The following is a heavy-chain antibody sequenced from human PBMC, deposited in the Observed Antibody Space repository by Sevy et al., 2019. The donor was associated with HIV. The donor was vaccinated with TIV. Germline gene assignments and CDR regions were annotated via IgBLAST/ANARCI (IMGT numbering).Heavy chain of an antibody. CDR3: ASPDASSRFGYYLFGLDF. Sequence: GGSLRLSCAVSGFTFNTYNMNWVRQAPGKGLEWVSYISYTSTTIYYSDSVRGRFTISGDNAKNTLYLQMNSLRDEDTAVYYCASPDASSRFGYYLFGLDFWGQGTSVTVSS. CDR2: ISYTSTTI. D-gene: IGHD3-22*01. V-gene: IGHV3-48*02. J-gene: IGHJ6*02. CDR1: GFTFNTYN.